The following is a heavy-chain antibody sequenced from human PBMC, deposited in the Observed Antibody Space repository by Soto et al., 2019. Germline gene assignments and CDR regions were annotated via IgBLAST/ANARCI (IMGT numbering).Heavy chain of an antibody. CDR3: ARVNSSRMVITENWFDP. D-gene: IGHD3-22*01. J-gene: IGHJ5*02. V-gene: IGHV4-31*03. CDR1: GGSISSGGYY. Sequence: QVQLQESGPGLVKPSQTLSLTCTVSGGSISSGGYYWSWIRQHPGKGLEWIGYIYYSGSTYYNPSLKSRVNISVDTSKNQFSLKLSSVTAADTAVYYCARVNSSRMVITENWFDPWGQGTLVTVSS. CDR2: IYYSGST.